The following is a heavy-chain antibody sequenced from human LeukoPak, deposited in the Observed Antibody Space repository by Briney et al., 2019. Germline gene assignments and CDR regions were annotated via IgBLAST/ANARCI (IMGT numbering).Heavy chain of an antibody. CDR2: IYYNGNT. CDR3: ARHTFPGHSNWFDT. Sequence: SETLSLTCSVSAGSISSYYWDWIRQPPGRGLEWIGYIYYNGNTYFNPSLKRRVTISVDPSKTPSSLPLRSVTAADTAVYYCARHTFPGHSNWFDTWGQGPLVPVSS. CDR1: AGSISSYY. D-gene: IGHD2/OR15-2a*01. V-gene: IGHV4-59*08. J-gene: IGHJ5*02.